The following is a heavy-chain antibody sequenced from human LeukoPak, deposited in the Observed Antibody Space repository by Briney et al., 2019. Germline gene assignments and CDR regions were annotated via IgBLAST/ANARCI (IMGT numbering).Heavy chain of an antibody. D-gene: IGHD6-13*01. CDR2: INWSGEST. J-gene: IGHJ4*02. V-gene: IGHV3-20*04. Sequence: GGSLRLSCAASGSSVADYGMSWVRQAPGKGLEWVSGINWSGESTGYADSVKGRFTISRDSAENALYLQMNSLRAEDTALYYCARDLSASWYSLGYWGRGTLVTVSS. CDR1: GSSVADYG. CDR3: ARDLSASWYSLGY.